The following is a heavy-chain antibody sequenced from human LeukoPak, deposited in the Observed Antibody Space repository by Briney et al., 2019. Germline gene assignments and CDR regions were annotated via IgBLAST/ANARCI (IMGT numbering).Heavy chain of an antibody. CDR2: ITGSGDNT. CDR3: AKDALGGDFDY. J-gene: IGHJ4*02. Sequence: GGSLRLSCAASGFTFSSYWMSWVRQAPGKGLQWVSTITGSGDNTYYADSVKGRFSISRDNSKNTLYLQMSSLRVEDTAVYYCAKDALGGDFDYWGQGTLVTVSS. V-gene: IGHV3-23*01. CDR1: GFTFSSYW.